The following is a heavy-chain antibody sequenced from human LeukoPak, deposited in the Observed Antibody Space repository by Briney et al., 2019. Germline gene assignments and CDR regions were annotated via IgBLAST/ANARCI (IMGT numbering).Heavy chain of an antibody. CDR2: IRYDGSNK. CDR3: ARGDRGTAAGNNWFNP. D-gene: IGHD6-13*01. V-gene: IGHV3-30*02. CDR1: GFTFSSYG. Sequence: GGPLRLSCAASGFTFSSYGMHWVRQAPGKGLEWVAFIRYDGSNKYYADSVKGRFTISRDNSKNTLYLQMNSLRVEDTAVYYCARGDRGTAAGNNWFNPWGQGTLVTVSS. J-gene: IGHJ5*02.